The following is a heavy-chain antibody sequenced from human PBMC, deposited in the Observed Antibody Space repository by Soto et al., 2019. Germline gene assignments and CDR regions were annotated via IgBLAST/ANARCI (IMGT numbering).Heavy chain of an antibody. D-gene: IGHD3-10*01. CDR2: ISYDGSNK. CDR3: AKDLITMLRGGGYGMDV. Sequence: QVQLVESGGGVVQPGRSLRLSCAASGFTFSSYGMNWVRQAPGKGLEWVAVISYDGSNKYYADSVKGRFTISRDNSKNTLYLQMNSLRAEDTAVYYCAKDLITMLRGGGYGMDVWGQGTTVTVSS. J-gene: IGHJ6*02. V-gene: IGHV3-30*18. CDR1: GFTFSSYG.